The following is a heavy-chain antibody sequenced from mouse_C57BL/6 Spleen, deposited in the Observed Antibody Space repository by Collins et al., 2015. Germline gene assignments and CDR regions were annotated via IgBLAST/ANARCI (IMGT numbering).Heavy chain of an antibody. CDR1: GYTFTSYY. V-gene: IGHV1S56*01. J-gene: IGHJ2*01. CDR2: IYPGNVNT. Sequence: QVQLQQSGPELVKPGASVRISCKASGYTFTSYYIHWVKQRPGQGLGWIGWIYPGNVNTKYNEKFKGKATLTADKSSSTAYMQLSSLTSEDSAVYFCARRGYGSSLDYWGQGTTLTVSS. D-gene: IGHD1-1*01. CDR3: ARRGYGSSLDY.